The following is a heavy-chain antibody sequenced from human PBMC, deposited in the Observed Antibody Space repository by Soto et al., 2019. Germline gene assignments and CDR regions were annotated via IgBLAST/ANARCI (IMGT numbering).Heavy chain of an antibody. CDR2: IIPILGIA. V-gene: IGHV1-69*08. CDR3: ARDVGITRTYYYYMDV. Sequence: QVQLVQSGAEVKKPGSSVKVSCKASGGTFSSYTISWVRPAPGQGLEWMGRIIPILGIANYAQKFQGRVTITADKSTSTAYMELSSLRSEDTAVYYCARDVGITRTYYYYMDVWGNGTTVTVSS. D-gene: IGHD3-10*01. J-gene: IGHJ6*03. CDR1: GGTFSSYT.